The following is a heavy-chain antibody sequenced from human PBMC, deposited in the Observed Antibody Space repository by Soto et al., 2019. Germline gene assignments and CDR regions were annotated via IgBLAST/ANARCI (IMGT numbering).Heavy chain of an antibody. D-gene: IGHD3-16*01. Sequence: GGSLRLSCAASGFTFSSYGMHWVRQAPGKGLEWVAVISYDGSETYYVDSVKGRFTISRDNAKNSLYLQMNSLRAEDTAVYYCERGDGGDLWGRGTLVTVPS. V-gene: IGHV3-30*03. CDR2: ISYDGSET. CDR1: GFTFSSYG. CDR3: ERGDGGDL. J-gene: IGHJ2*01.